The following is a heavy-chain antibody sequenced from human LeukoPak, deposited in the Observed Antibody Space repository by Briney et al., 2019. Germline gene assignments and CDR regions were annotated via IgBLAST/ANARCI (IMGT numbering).Heavy chain of an antibody. CDR1: GGSISSSFYY. Sequence: TSETLSLTCTVSGGSISSSFYYWDWIRQPPGKGLEWIGSIYHSGSTYYNPSLQSRVTMSVDTSKNQFSLRLISVTAADTAVYYCARHYSDVLWGQGTLVTVSS. J-gene: IGHJ4*02. D-gene: IGHD6-13*01. CDR2: IYHSGST. V-gene: IGHV4-39*01. CDR3: ARHYSDVL.